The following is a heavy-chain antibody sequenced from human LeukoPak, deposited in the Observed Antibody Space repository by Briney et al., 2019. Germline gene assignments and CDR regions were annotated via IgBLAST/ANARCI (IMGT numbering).Heavy chain of an antibody. Sequence: PGGSLRLSCAASGFTFSTNAMHWVRQAPGKGLEWVAVIRHDEANSFYADSVQGRFTIARDTSKKLLYLQMNSLRVEDTAVYYCAKEYTPSSPLGELDSWGQGTLVTVSS. CDR2: IRHDEANS. CDR3: AKEYTPSSPLGELDS. J-gene: IGHJ4*02. V-gene: IGHV3-30-3*01. D-gene: IGHD6-6*01. CDR1: GFTFSTNA.